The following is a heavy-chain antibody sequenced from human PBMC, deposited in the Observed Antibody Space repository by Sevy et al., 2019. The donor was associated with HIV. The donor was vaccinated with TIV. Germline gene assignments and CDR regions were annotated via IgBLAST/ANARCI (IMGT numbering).Heavy chain of an antibody. CDR1: RYTLSEVS. V-gene: IGHV1-24*01. D-gene: IGHD3-16*02. J-gene: IGHJ4*02. CDR2: FVPEDGEI. CDR3: VIGDTPRLTGSGTRLKDQSLNYFEF. Sequence: ASVKVSCNVPRYTLSEVSMHWARQAPGKGLEWMGGFVPEDGEIVFAQKFQGRVTVAEDTLTDTAYLEVTNLRSEDTATYFCVIGDTPRLTGSGTRLKDQSLNYFEFWGQGTLVTVSS.